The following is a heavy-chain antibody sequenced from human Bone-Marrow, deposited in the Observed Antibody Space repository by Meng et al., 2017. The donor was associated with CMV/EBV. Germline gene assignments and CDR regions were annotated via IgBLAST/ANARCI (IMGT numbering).Heavy chain of an antibody. CDR2: IIPIFGTA. CDR3: SRAASRKTCYSYGMDF. J-gene: IGHJ6*02. CDR1: GGTFSSYA. D-gene: IGHD6-25*01. V-gene: IGHV1-69*05. Sequence: SVKVSCKASGGTFSSYAISWGRQAPGQGREGMGGIIPIFGTANYAQKFQGRATITTDETTSTAYIELNSLRSEDTAVDEYSRAASRKTCYSYGMDFWGQGTTVTVSS.